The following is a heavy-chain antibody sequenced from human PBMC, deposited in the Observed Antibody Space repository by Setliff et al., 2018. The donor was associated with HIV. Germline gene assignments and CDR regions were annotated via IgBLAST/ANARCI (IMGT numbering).Heavy chain of an antibody. V-gene: IGHV4-4*02. CDR2: IYHSGST. J-gene: IGHJ4*02. Sequence: SETLSLTCAVSGGSISSRNWWSWVRQPPGKGLEWIGEIYHSGSTNYNPSLKSRVIISVDKSKNQFSLRPISVTTADTAVYYCARATWLVHPFPLYYFDYWGQGTLVTVSS. D-gene: IGHD6-19*01. CDR3: ARATWLVHPFPLYYFDY. CDR1: GGSISSRNW.